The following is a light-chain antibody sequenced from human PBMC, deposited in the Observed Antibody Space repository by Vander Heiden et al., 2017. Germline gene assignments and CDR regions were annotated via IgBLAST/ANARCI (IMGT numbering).Light chain of an antibody. CDR2: KNN. CDR1: SASIGRNY. J-gene: IGLJ2*01. Sequence: QSVLTQPPSASGTPGPRVTGPGAGSSASIGRNYVDGYQQFPGTAPKLLIFKNNQRPSGVPDRCAGSTSGTSASLAISGLRSEEEADYDCVAGDDSVSAQVVFGGGTKLTVL. CDR3: VAGDDSVSAQVV. V-gene: IGLV1-47*01.